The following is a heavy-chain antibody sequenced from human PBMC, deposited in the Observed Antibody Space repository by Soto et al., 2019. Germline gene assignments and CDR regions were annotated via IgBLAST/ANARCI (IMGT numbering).Heavy chain of an antibody. CDR2: IDPIDSYT. D-gene: IGHD2-2*01. J-gene: IGHJ6*02. CDR1: GYNFASYW. V-gene: IGHV5-10-1*01. Sequence: GESLKISCQGSGYNFASYWISWVRQMPGKGLEWMGRIDPIDSYTNYSPSFQGHVTISADKSISTAYLQWSSLKASDTAMYYCARRYCSSASCPRNYYGMDVWGQGTTVTVSS. CDR3: ARRYCSSASCPRNYYGMDV.